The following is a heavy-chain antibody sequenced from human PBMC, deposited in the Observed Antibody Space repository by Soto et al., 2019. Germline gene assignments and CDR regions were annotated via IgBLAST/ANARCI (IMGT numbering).Heavy chain of an antibody. CDR2: IYYSGST. V-gene: IGHV4-59*01. CDR3: ARDDGGPYDH. J-gene: IGHJ4*01. Sequence: PSETLSLPCTVSGAPITINYWSWFRQAPGKGLEWIGYIYYSGSTTYNPSLKSRVTMSADTSKDQFSLKLNSVTAADTAVYYCARDDGGPYDHWGPGILVTVSS. CDR1: GAPITINY. D-gene: IGHD2-15*01.